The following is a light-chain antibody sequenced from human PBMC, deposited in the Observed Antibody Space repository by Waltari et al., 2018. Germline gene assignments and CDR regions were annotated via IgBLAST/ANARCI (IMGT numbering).Light chain of an antibody. J-gene: IGKJ1*01. Sequence: DIVMTQSPDSLAVSLGERATVNCKSSQSVLYSSNNKNYLAWYQQKPGQPPKRLIYWGSTRESGVPDRFSGGGSGTDFTLTISSLQAEDVAVYYCQQYYSSPPAFGQGTKVEIK. CDR2: WGS. CDR1: QSVLYSSNNKNY. V-gene: IGKV4-1*01. CDR3: QQYYSSPPA.